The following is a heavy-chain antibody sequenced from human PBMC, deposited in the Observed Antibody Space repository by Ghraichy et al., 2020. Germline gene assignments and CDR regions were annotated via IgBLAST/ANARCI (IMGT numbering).Heavy chain of an antibody. V-gene: IGHV4-59*08. CDR1: GASISSYY. CDR3: AGQEDYLDTSSGRWFQYFDL. Sequence: SETLSLTCTVSGASISSYYWGWIRQPPGKGLQWIGYIYHRGNTNYNPSLKSRVTMSVDTSKNQFSLNMSSVTAADTAVYYWAGQEDYLDTSSGRWFQYFDLWGRGTLMTVSS. J-gene: IGHJ2*01. D-gene: IGHD5-18*01. CDR2: IYHRGNT.